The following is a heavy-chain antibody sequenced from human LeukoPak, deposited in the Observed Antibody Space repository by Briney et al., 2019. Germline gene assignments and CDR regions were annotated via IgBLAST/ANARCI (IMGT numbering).Heavy chain of an antibody. CDR3: ARPGSSGWSY. Sequence: SETLSLTCTASGGSISSSTFFWGWIRQPPGKGLEWIGSIHYTGSTYFNPSLKSRITISVDTSKNQFSLKLSSVTAADTAVYYCARPGSSGWSYWGQGTLVTVSS. J-gene: IGHJ4*02. CDR2: IHYTGST. CDR1: GGSISSSTFF. D-gene: IGHD6-19*01. V-gene: IGHV4-39*01.